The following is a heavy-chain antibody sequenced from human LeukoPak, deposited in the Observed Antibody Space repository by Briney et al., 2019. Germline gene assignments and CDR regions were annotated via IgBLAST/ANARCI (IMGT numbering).Heavy chain of an antibody. J-gene: IGHJ4*02. V-gene: IGHV3-23*01. CDR3: AKDGAWLRFDD. CDR1: GFPFSSHG. CDR2: ISPGGGPT. D-gene: IGHD5-12*01. Sequence: GGTLRLSCAGSGFPFSSHGMNWVRQAPGKGLEWVSGISPGGGPTYYADSVKGRFTISRDDSKNTLYLQMKNLRAEDTAVYYCAKDGAWLRFDDWGQGILVTVSS.